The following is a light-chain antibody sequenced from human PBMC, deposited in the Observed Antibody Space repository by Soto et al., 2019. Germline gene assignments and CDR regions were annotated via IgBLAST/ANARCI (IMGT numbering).Light chain of an antibody. CDR1: SSKIGSNT. CDR3: AAWDGCRNGVG. CDR2: SNN. J-gene: IGLJ2*01. V-gene: IGLV1-44*01. Sequence: QSVLTQPTSASWTPGQRVTISCSGSSSKIGSNTVKWYQQLPGTAPKLLIYSNNQRPSGFPDRFSGSKSGTSASLAISGLQSADEADYYCAAWDGCRNGVGFGGGTKLTGL.